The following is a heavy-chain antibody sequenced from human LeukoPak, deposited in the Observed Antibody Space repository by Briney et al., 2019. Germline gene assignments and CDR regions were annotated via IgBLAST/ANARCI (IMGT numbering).Heavy chain of an antibody. V-gene: IGHV1-18*01. CDR1: GYTFTSYG. Sequence: ASVKVSCKASGYTFTSYGISWVRQAPGQGLEWMGWISAYNGNTNYAQKLQGRVTMTTDTSTSTAYMELRSLRSDDTAVYYCARVGNYYDSSGSPVDAFDIWGQGTMVTVSS. CDR3: ARVGNYYDSSGSPVDAFDI. J-gene: IGHJ3*02. CDR2: ISAYNGNT. D-gene: IGHD3-22*01.